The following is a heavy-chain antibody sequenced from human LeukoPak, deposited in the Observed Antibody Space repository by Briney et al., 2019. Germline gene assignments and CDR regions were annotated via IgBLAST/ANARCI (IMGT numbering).Heavy chain of an antibody. Sequence: SETLSLTCAVYGGSFSGYYWSWIRQPPGKGLEWIGEINHSGSTNYNPSLKSRVTISLGTSKNQFSLKPTSVTAADTAVYYCARGRVGALRRWFDPWGQGTLVTVSS. CDR3: ARGRVGALRRWFDP. CDR1: GGSFSGYY. J-gene: IGHJ5*02. CDR2: INHSGST. D-gene: IGHD1-26*01. V-gene: IGHV4-34*01.